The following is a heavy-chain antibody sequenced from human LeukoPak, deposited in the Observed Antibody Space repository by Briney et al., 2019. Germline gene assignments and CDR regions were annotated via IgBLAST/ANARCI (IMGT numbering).Heavy chain of an antibody. Sequence: GGSLRLSCAASGFTFDDYGMSWVRQAPGKGLEWVSGINWNGGSTGYADSVKGRFTISRDNAKNSLYLQMNSLRAEDTAVYYCARDYYYGSGSPHYFDYWGQGTLVTVSS. V-gene: IGHV3-20*04. D-gene: IGHD3-10*01. CDR2: INWNGGST. CDR3: ARDYYYGSGSPHYFDY. CDR1: GFTFDDYG. J-gene: IGHJ4*02.